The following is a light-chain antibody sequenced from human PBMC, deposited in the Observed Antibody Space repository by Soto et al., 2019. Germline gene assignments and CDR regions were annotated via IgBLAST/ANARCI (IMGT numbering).Light chain of an antibody. CDR2: DVS. Sequence: QSALTQPASVSGCPGQSITISCTGTSSDVGDYNSVSWYQQHPGKAPKLMIYDVSNRPSGVSNRFSGSKSGNTASLTISGLQAEYEAVYYCSSYTSTSTLLFGGGTKLTVL. J-gene: IGLJ3*02. CDR3: SSYTSTSTLL. CDR1: SSDVGDYNS. V-gene: IGLV2-14*01.